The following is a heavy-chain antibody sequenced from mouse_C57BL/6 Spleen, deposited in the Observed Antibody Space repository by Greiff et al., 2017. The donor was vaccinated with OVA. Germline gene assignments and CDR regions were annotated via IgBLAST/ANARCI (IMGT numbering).Heavy chain of an antibody. V-gene: IGHV1-69*01. CDR3: ARSDGNYEDY. J-gene: IGHJ2*01. CDR1: GYTFTSYW. CDR2: IDPSDSYT. D-gene: IGHD2-1*01. Sequence: QVQLQQPGAELVMPGASVKLSCKASGYTFTSYWMHWVKQRPGQGLEWIGEIDPSDSYTNYNQKFKGKSTLTVDKSSSTAYMQLSSLTSEDSAVYYCARSDGNYEDYWGQGTTLTVSS.